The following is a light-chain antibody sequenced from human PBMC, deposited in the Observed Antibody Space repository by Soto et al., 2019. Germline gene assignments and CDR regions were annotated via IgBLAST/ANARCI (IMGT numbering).Light chain of an antibody. CDR3: LKNNSYPWT. CDR1: QVIRND. CDR2: APS. V-gene: IGKV1-17*01. J-gene: IGKJ1*01. Sequence: DIQMTQSPSSLSAFVGDSVTIICRASQVIRNDLGWYQQKPGKSPKRLIYAPSSLQSGVPLRFSGSGYGTKFTLTNSRLQPEDFATYFCLKNNSYPWTFGQGTKVESK.